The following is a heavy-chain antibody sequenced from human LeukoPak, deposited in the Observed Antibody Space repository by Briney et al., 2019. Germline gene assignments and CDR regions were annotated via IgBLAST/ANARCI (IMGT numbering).Heavy chain of an antibody. CDR1: GESFSGYY. J-gene: IGHJ4*02. CDR3: ARVTNRGYCSGGSCYFDS. Sequence: PSETLSLTCAVYGESFSGYYWTWIRQPPGKGLEWIGEINHSGSTNYNPSLKSRITISVDTSKKQFSLKLNSVTAADTAVYYCARVTNRGYCSGGSCYFDSWGQGTLVTVSS. CDR2: INHSGST. D-gene: IGHD2-15*01. V-gene: IGHV4-34*01.